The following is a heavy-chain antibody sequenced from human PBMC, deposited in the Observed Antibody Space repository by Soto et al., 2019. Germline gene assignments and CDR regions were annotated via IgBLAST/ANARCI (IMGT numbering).Heavy chain of an antibody. J-gene: IGHJ4*02. CDR3: FGVPVAGRDQDY. V-gene: IGHV3-30*03. CDR2: ISYDGSSK. CDR1: AFIFSDYA. D-gene: IGHD6-19*01. Sequence: QVQLVESGGGVVQPGRSLRLSCVASAFIFSDYAMHWVRQAPGKGLEWVAIISYDGSSKRYVDSVKGRFTISRDNYKNTLYLQMNTLRPEDTAMYYCFGVPVAGRDQDYWGQGTMVTVSS.